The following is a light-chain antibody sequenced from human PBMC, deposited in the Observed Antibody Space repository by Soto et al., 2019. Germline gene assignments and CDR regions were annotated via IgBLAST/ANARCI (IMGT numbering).Light chain of an antibody. CDR2: GAS. CDR3: QQYGSSLFT. J-gene: IGKJ3*01. Sequence: EIVLTQSPGTLSLSPGERATLSCRASQTISNFYSAWYQQKPGQAPRLLIYGASNRATGIPGRFSGSGSGTDFTLTISRLEPEDSAVYYCQQYGSSLFTFGPGTKVDIK. CDR1: QTISNFY. V-gene: IGKV3-20*01.